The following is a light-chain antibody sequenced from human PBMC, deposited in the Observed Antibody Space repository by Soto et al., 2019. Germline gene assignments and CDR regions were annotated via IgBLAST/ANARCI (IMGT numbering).Light chain of an antibody. J-gene: IGKJ1*01. CDR1: QSVSSN. V-gene: IGKV3-15*01. Sequence: EIVMTQSPATLSVSPGERATLSCRASQSVSSNLAWYQQKPGQAPRLLISGASTRATGIPARCSGSGSGTEFTLTISSLQSEDFAVYYCQQYNNWPPTWTFGQGTKVDI. CDR2: GAS. CDR3: QQYNNWPPTWT.